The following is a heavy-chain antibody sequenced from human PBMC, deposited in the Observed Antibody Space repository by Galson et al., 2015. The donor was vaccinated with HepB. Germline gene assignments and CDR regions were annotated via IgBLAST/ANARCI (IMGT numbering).Heavy chain of an antibody. Sequence: SLRLSCAASGFSFSSYTMNWVRQAPGKGLEWVSSITSSSYYIYYADSVKGRFTISRDNAKNSLYLQMNSLRAEDTAVYYSARGTAVAGAIDYWGQGTLVTVSS. CDR1: GFSFSSYT. V-gene: IGHV3-21*01. CDR3: ARGTAVAGAIDY. D-gene: IGHD6-19*01. CDR2: ITSSSYYI. J-gene: IGHJ4*02.